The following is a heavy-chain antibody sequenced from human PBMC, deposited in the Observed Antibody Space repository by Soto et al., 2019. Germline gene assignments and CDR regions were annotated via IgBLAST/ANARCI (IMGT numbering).Heavy chain of an antibody. V-gene: IGHV1-8*01. CDR1: GYTFTSYD. CDR3: AIRHDGRQSSMDV. D-gene: IGHD1-1*01. Sequence: QVQLVQSGAEVKKPGASVKVSCKASGYTFTSYDINWVRQVTGQGPEWLGWMNPNSGTTGYAQKFQGRVTMTRNTSISTAFMELSSLRSEDMAVYYCAIRHDGRQSSMDVWGQGTTVIVSS. J-gene: IGHJ6*02. CDR2: MNPNSGTT.